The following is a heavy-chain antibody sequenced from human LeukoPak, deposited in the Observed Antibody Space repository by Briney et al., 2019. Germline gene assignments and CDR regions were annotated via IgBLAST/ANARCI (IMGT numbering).Heavy chain of an antibody. V-gene: IGHV3-49*04. CDR1: GFTFSNAW. J-gene: IGHJ4*02. CDR2: IRSKTYDGTT. D-gene: IGHD5-24*01. CDR3: TRVWLQYFDY. Sequence: GGSLRLSCAASGFTFSNAWMSWVRQAPGKGLEWVGFIRSKTYDGTTEYAASVKGRFTISRDDSKRIAYLQMNSLKTDDTAVYYCTRVWLQYFDYWGRGTLITVSS.